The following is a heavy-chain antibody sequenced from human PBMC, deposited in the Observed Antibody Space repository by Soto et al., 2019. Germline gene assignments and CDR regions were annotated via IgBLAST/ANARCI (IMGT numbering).Heavy chain of an antibody. D-gene: IGHD3-10*01. V-gene: IGHV3-48*03. CDR3: SRLHLQLLDY. Sequence: EVQLVESGGGLVQPGGSLRLSCAASGFTFSSYEMNWVRQAPGKGLEWLSYISSSAATIYYADSVKGRFTISRDNAKNSLYLQMNSLRAEDSAVYYCSRLHLQLLDYWGQGTLVTVSS. CDR1: GFTFSSYE. J-gene: IGHJ4*02. CDR2: ISSSAATI.